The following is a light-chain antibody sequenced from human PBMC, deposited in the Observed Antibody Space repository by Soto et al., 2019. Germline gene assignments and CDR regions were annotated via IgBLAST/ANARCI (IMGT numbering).Light chain of an antibody. CDR3: QSYDRSLSGSF. V-gene: IGLV2-8*01. CDR1: SSDVGAYNY. J-gene: IGLJ6*01. CDR2: DVS. Sequence: QSALTQPPSASGSPGQSVTISCTGTSSDVGAYNYVSWYQQHPGKAPKLMIYDVSKRPSGVPYRFSGSKSGNAASLTVSGLQGEDEADYYCQSYDRSLSGSFFGTGTQLTVL.